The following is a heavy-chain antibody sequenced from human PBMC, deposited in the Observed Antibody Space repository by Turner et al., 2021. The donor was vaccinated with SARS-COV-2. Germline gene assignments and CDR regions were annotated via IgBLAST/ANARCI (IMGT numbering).Heavy chain of an antibody. V-gene: IGHV3-33*01. CDR3: ARDGGYSGYAYFDY. Sequence: QVQLVESGGGVVQPGRSLRLSCAASGFTFSSYGMHWVRQAPGKGLEWVAVIWYDGSNKYYADSGKGRFTISRDNSKNTLYLQMNSLRAEDTAVYYCARDGGYSGYAYFDYWGQGTLVTVSS. CDR2: IWYDGSNK. D-gene: IGHD5-12*01. CDR1: GFTFSSYG. J-gene: IGHJ4*02.